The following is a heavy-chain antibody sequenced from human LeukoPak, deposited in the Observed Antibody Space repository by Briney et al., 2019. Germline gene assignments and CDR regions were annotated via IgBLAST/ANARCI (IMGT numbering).Heavy chain of an antibody. Sequence: GASVKVSCKASGYTFTGYYMHWVRQAPGQGLEWMGWINPNSGSTNYAQKFQGRVTMTRDTSISTAFMDLSRLRSDDTAVYYCARRGNYGDYFDYWSQGTLVTVSS. CDR1: GYTFTGYY. V-gene: IGHV1-2*02. CDR3: ARRGNYGDYFDY. J-gene: IGHJ4*02. D-gene: IGHD4-17*01. CDR2: INPNSGST.